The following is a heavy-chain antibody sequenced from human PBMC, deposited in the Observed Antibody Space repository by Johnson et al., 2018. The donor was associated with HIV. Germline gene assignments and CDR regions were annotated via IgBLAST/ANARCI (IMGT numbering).Heavy chain of an antibody. CDR2: ISWNSGSR. CDR3: AKGMLAERGAFDI. D-gene: IGHD3-3*02. Sequence: VQLVESGGGVVQPGRSLRLSCAASGFTFDDYAMHWVRQAPGKGLAWVSGISWNSGSRGYADSVKGRFIISRDNAKNSLNLQMNSLRAEDTALYYCAKGMLAERGAFDIWGQGTMVTVSS. J-gene: IGHJ3*02. V-gene: IGHV3-9*01. CDR1: GFTFDDYA.